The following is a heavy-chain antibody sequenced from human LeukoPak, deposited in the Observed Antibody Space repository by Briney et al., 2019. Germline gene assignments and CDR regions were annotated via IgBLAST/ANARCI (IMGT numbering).Heavy chain of an antibody. CDR3: AREPYYYDSDGDYAVGYFDL. CDR1: GGSLSSDGYS. J-gene: IGHJ2*01. Sequence: PSETLSLTCAVSGGSLSSDGYSWSWIRQPPGRGLEWIGYIHYTGITHYSPSLKSRVTISVDRSKNQFSLKLTSVTAADTAVYYCAREPYYYDSDGDYAVGYFDLWGRGTLVTVSS. CDR2: IHYTGIT. D-gene: IGHD3-22*01. V-gene: IGHV4-30-2*01.